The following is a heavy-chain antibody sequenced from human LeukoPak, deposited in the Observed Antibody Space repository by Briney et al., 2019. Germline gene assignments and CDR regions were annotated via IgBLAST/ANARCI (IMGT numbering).Heavy chain of an antibody. D-gene: IGHD3-22*01. Sequence: ASVKVSCKASGYTFTGYYMHWVRQAPGQGLEWMGWSNPNSGGTNYAQNFQGRVTMTRDTSISTAYMELSSLRSDDTAVFFCARGYYDSSDFEYFQHWGQGTLVTVSS. CDR2: SNPNSGGT. CDR1: GYTFTGYY. J-gene: IGHJ1*01. CDR3: ARGYYDSSDFEYFQH. V-gene: IGHV1-2*02.